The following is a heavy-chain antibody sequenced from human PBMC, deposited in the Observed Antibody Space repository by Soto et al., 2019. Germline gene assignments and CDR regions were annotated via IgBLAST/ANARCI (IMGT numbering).Heavy chain of an antibody. CDR2: IHWDDDK. D-gene: IGHD2-15*01. Sequence: SGPTLVNPTQTLTLTCTFSGFSLTTREVGVGWIRQPPGKAPEWLALIHWDDDKQYSPSLGTRVTITKDSSRNQVVLTMTNMEAVDTATYYCAHRHSYCSGYSCYVFDYWGQGTLVTVSS. CDR3: AHRHSYCSGYSCYVFDY. CDR1: GFSLTTREVG. J-gene: IGHJ4*02. V-gene: IGHV2-5*02.